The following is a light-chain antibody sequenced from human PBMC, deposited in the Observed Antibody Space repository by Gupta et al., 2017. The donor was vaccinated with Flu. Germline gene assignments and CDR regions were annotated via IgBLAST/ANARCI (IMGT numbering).Light chain of an antibody. CDR2: AGS. CDR3: LQFDQCPLT. J-gene: IGKJ4*01. Sequence: PSFLSASVGDRVAMTCRASQDISNYLTWYQQKSGEVPKLLIYAGSTLNPGVPSRFSGSGSGTEFTLTISSLQPEDFGIYYCLQFDQCPLTFGGGTKVEIK. CDR1: QDISNY. V-gene: IGKV1-9*01.